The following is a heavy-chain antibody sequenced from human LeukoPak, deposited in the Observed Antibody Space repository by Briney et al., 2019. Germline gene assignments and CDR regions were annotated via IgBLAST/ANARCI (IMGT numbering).Heavy chain of an antibody. CDR3: ARQRSVLKRGGSGYYGSGSYSIAYYFDY. D-gene: IGHD3-10*01. Sequence: ASVKVSCKASGYTFTSYGISWVRQAPGQGLEWMGWISAYNGNTNYAQKLQGRVTMTTDTSTSTAYMELRSLRSDDTVVYYCARQRSVLKRGGSGYYGSGSYSIAYYFDYWGQGTLVTVSS. CDR2: ISAYNGNT. CDR1: GYTFTSYG. J-gene: IGHJ4*02. V-gene: IGHV1-18*04.